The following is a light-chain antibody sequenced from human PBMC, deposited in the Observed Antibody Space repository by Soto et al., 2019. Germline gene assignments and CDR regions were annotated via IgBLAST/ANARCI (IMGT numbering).Light chain of an antibody. CDR2: EGS. CDR3: CAYAGSYPFL. Sequence: QSALTQPASLSGSPGQSITISCTGTSSDVGTYNLVSWYQQHPGRAPKLMIYEGSNRPSWISTRFSGSRSGNTASLTISGLLPEDEADYYCCAYAGSYPFLFGGGTKLTVL. CDR1: SSDVGTYNL. V-gene: IGLV2-23*03. J-gene: IGLJ2*01.